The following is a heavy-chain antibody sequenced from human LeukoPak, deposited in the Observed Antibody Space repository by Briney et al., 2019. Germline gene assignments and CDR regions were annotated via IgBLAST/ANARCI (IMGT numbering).Heavy chain of an antibody. Sequence: GGSLRLSCAASGFTFSSYWMSSVRQAPGKGLEWVARIKQDGSGKYYVDSVKGRFTISRDNAKNSLYLQMNSLRAEDTAVYYCARAGQLLWVRAFDIWGQGTMVTVSS. CDR3: ARAGQLLWVRAFDI. CDR2: IKQDGSGK. V-gene: IGHV3-7*01. J-gene: IGHJ3*02. CDR1: GFTFSSYW. D-gene: IGHD2-2*01.